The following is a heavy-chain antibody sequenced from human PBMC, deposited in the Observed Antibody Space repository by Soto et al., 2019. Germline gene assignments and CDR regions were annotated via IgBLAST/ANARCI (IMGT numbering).Heavy chain of an antibody. CDR3: AKALVGEVGATDY. V-gene: IGHV3-23*01. Sequence: GGSLRLSCTASGFTFSNYAMSWGRQAPGKGLEWVSAITRTDSTYYADSVKGRFTISRDNSRNTLYLQMNSLGAEDAALYYCAKALVGEVGATDYWGQGTLVTVSS. D-gene: IGHD1-26*01. CDR1: GFTFSNYA. CDR2: ITRTDST. J-gene: IGHJ4*02.